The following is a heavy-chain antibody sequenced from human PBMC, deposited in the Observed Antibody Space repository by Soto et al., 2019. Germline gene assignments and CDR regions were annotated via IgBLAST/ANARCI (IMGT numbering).Heavy chain of an antibody. J-gene: IGHJ5*02. Sequence: QITLKESGPTLVKPTQTLTLTCTFSGFSLSTSGVGVGWIRQPPGKALEWLALIYWDDDKRYSPSLKSRLTITKDTTKNHVFLTMTNMDPVDTATYYCAHRRAYCSGGSCYSIWFDPWGQGTLVSVSS. D-gene: IGHD2-15*01. CDR1: GFSLSTSGVG. V-gene: IGHV2-5*02. CDR2: IYWDDDK. CDR3: AHRRAYCSGGSCYSIWFDP.